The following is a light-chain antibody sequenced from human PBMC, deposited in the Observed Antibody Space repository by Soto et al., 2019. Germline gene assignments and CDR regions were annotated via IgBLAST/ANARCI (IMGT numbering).Light chain of an antibody. J-gene: IGKJ4*01. CDR2: KAS. Sequence: DIQMTQSPSTLSASVGDRVTITCRASQSISTWLAWYQQKPGKAPKLLIYKASNLEGGVPSRFSGSGSGTEFTITIYSLQPDDFATYYCQQYNTYPLTFGGGTTVEIK. CDR3: QQYNTYPLT. CDR1: QSISTW. V-gene: IGKV1-5*03.